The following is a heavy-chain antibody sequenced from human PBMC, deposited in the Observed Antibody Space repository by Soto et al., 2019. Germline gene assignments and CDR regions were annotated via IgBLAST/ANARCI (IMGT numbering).Heavy chain of an antibody. D-gene: IGHD2-21*02. Sequence: QVQLQQWGAGLLKPSETLSLTCAVYGGSFSGYYWSWIRQPPGKGLEWSGEINHSGSTNYNPSLTSRVTISVDSPKRQFALKLSYVTAAATAVYYCARGMQHIVVVTAMEEYNWFDPWGQGTLVTVSS. CDR1: GGSFSGYY. CDR3: ARGMQHIVVVTAMEEYNWFDP. J-gene: IGHJ5*02. V-gene: IGHV4-34*01. CDR2: INHSGST.